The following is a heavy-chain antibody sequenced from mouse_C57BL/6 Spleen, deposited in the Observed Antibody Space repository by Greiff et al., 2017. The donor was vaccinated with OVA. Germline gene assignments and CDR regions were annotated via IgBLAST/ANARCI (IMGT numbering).Heavy chain of an antibody. CDR3: ARSYYDGAMDY. Sequence: QVQLQQPGAELVRPGTSVKLSCKASGYTFTSYWMHWVKQRPGQGLEWIGVIDPSDSYTNYNQKFKGKATLTVDTSSSTAYMQLSSLTSEDSAVYYCARSYYDGAMDYWGQGTSVTVSS. CDR2: IDPSDSYT. J-gene: IGHJ4*01. D-gene: IGHD1-1*02. CDR1: GYTFTSYW. V-gene: IGHV1-59*01.